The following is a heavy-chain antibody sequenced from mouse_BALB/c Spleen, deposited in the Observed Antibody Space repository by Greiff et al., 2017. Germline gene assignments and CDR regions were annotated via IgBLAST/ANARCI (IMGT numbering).Heavy chain of an antibody. CDR3: TRDQTGTWTYAMDY. J-gene: IGHJ4*01. CDR2: ISSGGSYT. Sequence: DVMLVESGGGLVKPGGSLKLSCAASGFTFISYTMSWVRQTPEKRLEWVATISSGGSYTYYPDSVKGRFTISRDNAKNTLYLQMSSLKSEDTAMYYCTRDQTGTWTYAMDYWGQGTSVTVSS. CDR1: GFTFISYT. D-gene: IGHD4-1*01. V-gene: IGHV5-6-4*01.